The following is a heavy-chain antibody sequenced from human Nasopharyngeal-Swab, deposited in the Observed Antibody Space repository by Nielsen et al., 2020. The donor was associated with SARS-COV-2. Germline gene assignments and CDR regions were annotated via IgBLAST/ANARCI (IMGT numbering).Heavy chain of an antibody. J-gene: IGHJ4*02. Sequence: SETLSLTCNVSDGSINSGTYYWGWIRQPPGKGLQWIGTVYFSGSTHYNPSLKSRVTIAIDPSKNQFSLKLSSVTVADTAVYYCARHRGLTTIFDYWGQGALVTVSS. CDR2: VYFSGST. CDR3: ARHRGLTTIFDY. V-gene: IGHV4-39*01. CDR1: DGSINSGTYY. D-gene: IGHD1/OR15-1a*01.